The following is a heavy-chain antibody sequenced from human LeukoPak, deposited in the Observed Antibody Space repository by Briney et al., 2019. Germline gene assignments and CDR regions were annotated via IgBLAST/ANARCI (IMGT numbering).Heavy chain of an antibody. D-gene: IGHD6-19*01. J-gene: IGHJ4*02. CDR1: GYTFTNYW. V-gene: IGHV5-51*01. CDR3: VRESGYSSGWYPY. Sequence: GESLKISCKGSGYTFTNYWIAWVRQMPGKGLEWMGMNYPGDSDSRYSPSFQGQVTFSADKSISTAYLQWSSLKASASAMYYCVRESGYSSGWYPYWGQGTLVTVSS. CDR2: NYPGDSDS.